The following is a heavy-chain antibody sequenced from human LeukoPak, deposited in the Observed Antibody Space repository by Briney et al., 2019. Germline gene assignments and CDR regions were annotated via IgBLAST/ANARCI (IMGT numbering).Heavy chain of an antibody. V-gene: IGHV4-61*01. CDR3: ARSQQLIRTFDY. J-gene: IGHJ4*02. Sequence: SETLSLTCTVSGDSISSGTYYWSWIRQPPGKGLEWIGYIYYSGDTNYNPSLKSRVTMSVDTSKNQFSLKLSSVTAADTAVYYCARSQQLIRTFDYWGQGTLVTVSS. CDR2: IYYSGDT. D-gene: IGHD6-13*01. CDR1: GDSISSGTYY.